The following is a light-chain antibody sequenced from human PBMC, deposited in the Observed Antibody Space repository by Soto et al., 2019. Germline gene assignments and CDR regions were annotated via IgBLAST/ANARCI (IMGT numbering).Light chain of an antibody. J-gene: IGLJ2*01. CDR2: TNN. CDR1: SSNIGSNS. CDR3: AAWDDGLNGIL. V-gene: IGLV1-44*01. Sequence: QSVLTQPPSASGTPGQRVTLSCSGSSSNIGSNSVNWYQQLPGTAPKLLIYTNNQRPSGVPDRFSGSKSGTSASLAISGLQSEDEADYYCAAWDDGLNGILFGGGTKVTVL.